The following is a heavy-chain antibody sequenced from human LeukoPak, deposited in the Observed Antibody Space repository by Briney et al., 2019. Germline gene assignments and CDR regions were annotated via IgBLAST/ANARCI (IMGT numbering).Heavy chain of an antibody. CDR2: INENGGVK. CDR1: GLSFSGFW. V-gene: IGHV3-7*04. J-gene: IGHJ4*02. Sequence: PGESLRLSCEVSGLSFSGFWMSWVRQAPGKGLEWVANINENGGVKYYVDSVKGRFTISRDNAKNSMYLQMNSLRVEDTAVYYCARGGHLDYWGQGTLVTVSS. CDR3: ARGGHLDY. D-gene: IGHD3-10*01.